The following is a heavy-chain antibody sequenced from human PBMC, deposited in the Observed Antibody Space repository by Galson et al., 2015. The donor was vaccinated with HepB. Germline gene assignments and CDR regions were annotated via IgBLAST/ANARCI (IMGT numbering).Heavy chain of an antibody. CDR3: ASYSSTMAFDY. J-gene: IGHJ4*02. CDR2: INPSGDSA. V-gene: IGHV1-46*01. D-gene: IGHD2-2*01. CDR1: GYTFTSYY. Sequence: SVKVSCKASGYTFTSYYMFWVRQAPGQGLEWMGLINPSGDSATYSQKFQGTVTMTRDTSTSTVYMELSSLRSEGTAVYYCASYSSTMAFDYWGQGTLVTVSS.